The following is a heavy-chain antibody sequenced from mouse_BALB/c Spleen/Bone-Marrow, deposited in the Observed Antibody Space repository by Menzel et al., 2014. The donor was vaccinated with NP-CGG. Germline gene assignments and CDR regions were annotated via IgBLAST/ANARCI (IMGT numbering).Heavy chain of an antibody. D-gene: IGHD2-4*01. Sequence: EVKLMESGGGLVKSGGSLKLSCAASGFSFNSYGMSWVRQAPEKRLEWVATISGGGSYTFYPDSVKGRFTISRDNAKNNLSLQLSSLRSEDTALYYCARHAYYDQTEVSFVYWGQGTLVTVSA. CDR2: ISGGGSYT. V-gene: IGHV5-9-2*01. J-gene: IGHJ3*01. CDR3: ARHAYYDQTEVSFVY. CDR1: GFSFNSYG.